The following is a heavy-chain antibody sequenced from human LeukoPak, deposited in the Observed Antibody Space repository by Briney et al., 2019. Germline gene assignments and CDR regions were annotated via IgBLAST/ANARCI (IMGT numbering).Heavy chain of an antibody. CDR1: GGTFSSYA. Sequence: GSSVKVSCKASGGTFSSYAISWVRQAPGQGLEWMGGIIPTFGTANYAQKFQGRVTITADESTSTAYMELSSLRSEDTAVYYCARGTRWLQFFEHTTKDYYGMDVWGQGTTVTVSS. CDR2: IIPTFGTA. V-gene: IGHV1-69*01. CDR3: ARGTRWLQFFEHTTKDYYGMDV. J-gene: IGHJ6*02. D-gene: IGHD5-24*01.